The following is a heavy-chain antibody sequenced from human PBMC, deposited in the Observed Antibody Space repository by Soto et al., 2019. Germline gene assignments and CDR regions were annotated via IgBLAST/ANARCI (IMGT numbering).Heavy chain of an antibody. J-gene: IGHJ3*02. D-gene: IGHD3-16*01. Sequence: QVQLQESGPALVKPSETLSLTCSVSGDSITKHYWNWIRQPPGKELEWIGFTQHSGGALYNPSLRSRVTMSVDRSKSHFSLRLSSVTAADTAVYYCAGWGETVSSPHVRGFDIWGQGAMVTVSS. CDR2: TQHSGGA. V-gene: IGHV4-59*11. CDR3: AGWGETVSSPHVRGFDI. CDR1: GDSITKHY.